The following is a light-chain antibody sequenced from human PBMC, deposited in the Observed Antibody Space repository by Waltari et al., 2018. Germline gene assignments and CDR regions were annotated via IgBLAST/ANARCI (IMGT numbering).Light chain of an antibody. J-gene: IGLJ3*02. V-gene: IGLV1-47*01. CDR2: RNN. Sequence: QSVLTQPPSASGTPGQRVTISCSGSRSNIGSPYVFWYQQLPGTAPKLLSYRNNQRPSGVPYRFAGSKSGTSASLAISGLRSEAEADYHCAVWEDSLSAWVFGGGTKLTVL. CDR1: RSNIGSPY. CDR3: AVWEDSLSAWV.